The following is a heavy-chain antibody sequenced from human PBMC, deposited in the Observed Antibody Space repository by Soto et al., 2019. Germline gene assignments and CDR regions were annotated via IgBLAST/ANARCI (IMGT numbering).Heavy chain of an antibody. CDR1: GFTFSSYG. CDR3: ARVQVAAAGTPVYYYGMDV. D-gene: IGHD6-13*01. J-gene: IGHJ6*02. V-gene: IGHV3-33*01. Sequence: GGSLRLSCAASGFTFSSYGMHWVRQAPGKGLEWVAVIWYDGSNKYYADSVKGRFTISRDNSKNTLYLQMNSLRAEDTAVYYCARVQVAAAGTPVYYYGMDVWGQGTTVPVSS. CDR2: IWYDGSNK.